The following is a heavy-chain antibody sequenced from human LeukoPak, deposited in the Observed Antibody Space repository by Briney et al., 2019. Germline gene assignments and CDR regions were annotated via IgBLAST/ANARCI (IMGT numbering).Heavy chain of an antibody. Sequence: PGGSLRLSCAASGFTFSSYSMNWVRQAPGKGLEWVSYISSRGSSIYYADSVKGRFTISRDNAKNSLYLQMNSLRAEDTAVYYCARDLGNDYVWGSYRYSDAFDIWGQGTMVTVSS. J-gene: IGHJ3*02. CDR2: ISSRGSSI. D-gene: IGHD3-16*02. CDR1: GFTFSSYS. V-gene: IGHV3-48*01. CDR3: ARDLGNDYVWGSYRYSDAFDI.